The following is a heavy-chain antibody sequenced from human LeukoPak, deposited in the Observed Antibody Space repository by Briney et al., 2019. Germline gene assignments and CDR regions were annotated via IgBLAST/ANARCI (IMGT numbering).Heavy chain of an antibody. CDR2: ISGSGGST. J-gene: IGHJ4*02. V-gene: IGHV3-23*01. CDR3: AKDPWRWLQPGSFDY. Sequence: GGSLRLSCAASGFTFSSYAMSWVRQAPGKGLEWVSAISGSGGSTYYADSVKGRFTISRDNSKNTLYLQMNSLRAEDTAVYYCAKDPWRWLQPGSFDYWGQGTLVTVSS. CDR1: GFTFSSYA. D-gene: IGHD5-24*01.